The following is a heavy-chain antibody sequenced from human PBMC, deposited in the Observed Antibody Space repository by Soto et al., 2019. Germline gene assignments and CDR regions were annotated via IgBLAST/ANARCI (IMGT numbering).Heavy chain of an antibody. CDR3: ARITQDPGIAAAGNWFDP. CDR1: GGTFSSYA. CDR2: INPIFDTA. J-gene: IGHJ5*02. V-gene: IGHV1-69*01. D-gene: IGHD6-13*01. Sequence: QVQLVQSGAEVKKPGSSVKVSCKASGGTFSSYAISCVRQAPGQGLEWMGGINPIFDTANYAQKFQGRVTITGDEATSTAYMELSRLGPEDTAVYYCARITQDPGIAAAGNWFDPWGQGTQVTVSS.